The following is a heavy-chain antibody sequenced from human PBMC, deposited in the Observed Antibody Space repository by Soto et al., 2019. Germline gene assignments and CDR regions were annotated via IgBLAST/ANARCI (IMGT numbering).Heavy chain of an antibody. V-gene: IGHV1-2*02. CDR2: INPNSGGT. D-gene: IGHD3-22*01. CDR3: ARPRDYYDSSGYSIFDY. Sequence: QVQLVQSGAEVKKPGASVKVSCKASGYTFTGYYMHWVRQAPGQGPEWMGWINPNSGGTTYAQKFQGRVTVTRDTSISTAYMELSSLRSDDTAVYYCARPRDYYDSSGYSIFDYWGQGTLVTVSS. J-gene: IGHJ4*02. CDR1: GYTFTGYY.